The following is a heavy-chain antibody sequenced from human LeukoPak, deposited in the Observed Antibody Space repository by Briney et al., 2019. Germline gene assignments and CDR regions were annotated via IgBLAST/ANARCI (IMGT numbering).Heavy chain of an antibody. J-gene: IGHJ4*02. CDR2: IKQDGSET. CDR1: GFTFPNYW. Sequence: GGSLRLSCAASGFTFPNYWMSWVRQAPGKGLEWVANIKQDGSETYYVDSVRGRFTISRDNAKNSLDLQMNSLRAEDTAVYYCARHGPHNFDYWGQGTLVTVSS. V-gene: IGHV3-7*01. CDR3: ARHGPHNFDY.